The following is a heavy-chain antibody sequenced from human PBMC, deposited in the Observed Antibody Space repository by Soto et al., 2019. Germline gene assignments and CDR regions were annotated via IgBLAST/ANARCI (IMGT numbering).Heavy chain of an antibody. V-gene: IGHV3-21*01. D-gene: IGHD2-2*01. CDR1: GFTFSSYS. J-gene: IGHJ6*02. CDR2: ISSSSSYI. CDR3: ARERVVPAYYGMDV. Sequence: EVQLVESGGGLVKPGGSLRLSCAASGFTFSSYSMNWVRQAPGKGLEWVSSISSSSSYIYYADSVKARFTISRDNAKNSLYLQMNSLRAEDTAVYYCARERVVPAYYGMDVWGQGTTVTVSS.